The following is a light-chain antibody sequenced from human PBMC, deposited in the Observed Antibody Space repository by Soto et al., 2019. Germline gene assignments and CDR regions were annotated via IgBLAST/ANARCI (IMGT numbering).Light chain of an antibody. J-gene: IGKJ4*01. CDR2: GAS. V-gene: IGKV3D-20*02. Sequence: EIVLTQSPGTLSLSPVERATLSCSSSQSVSSSYLAWYQQKPGQAPRLLIYGASSRATGIPDRFSGSGSGTDFTLNISSLEPEDFAVYYCQQHTNWPLTFGGGTKVDIK. CDR1: QSVSSSY. CDR3: QQHTNWPLT.